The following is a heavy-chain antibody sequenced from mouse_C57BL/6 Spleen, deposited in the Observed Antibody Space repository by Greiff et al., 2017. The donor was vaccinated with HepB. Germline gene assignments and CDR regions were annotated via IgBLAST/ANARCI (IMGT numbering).Heavy chain of an antibody. CDR3: TRRDYDYDEGSFDY. Sequence: VQLQQSGAELVRPGASVTLSCKASGYTFTDYEMHWVKQTPVHGLEWIGAIDPETGGTAYNQKFKGKAILTADKSSSTAYMELRSLTSEDSAVYYCTRRDYDYDEGSFDYWGQGTTLTVSS. CDR1: GYTFTDYE. D-gene: IGHD2-4*01. CDR2: IDPETGGT. V-gene: IGHV1-15*01. J-gene: IGHJ2*01.